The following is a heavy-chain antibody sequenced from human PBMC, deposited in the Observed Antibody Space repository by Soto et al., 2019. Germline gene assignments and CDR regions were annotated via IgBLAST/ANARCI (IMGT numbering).Heavy chain of an antibody. Sequence: ASVKVSCKASGYTFTNYGIHWVRQAPGQRLEWMGWINAGNGDTKYSENFQGRVTITRDTSASTVYLDLSSLSSEDTAFYYCARSVFPWGQGTLVTVSS. J-gene: IGHJ5*02. CDR2: INAGNGDT. V-gene: IGHV1-3*01. CDR3: ARSVFP. CDR1: GYTFTNYG.